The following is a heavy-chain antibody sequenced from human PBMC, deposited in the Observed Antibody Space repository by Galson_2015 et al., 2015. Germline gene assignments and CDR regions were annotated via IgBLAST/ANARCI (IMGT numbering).Heavy chain of an antibody. J-gene: IGHJ6*02. CDR1: GYSFTDNY. D-gene: IGHD2-21*01. V-gene: IGHV1-2*06. CDR3: ARAKRGVHCPYYNGLDA. CDR2: INPNSGDT. Sequence: SVKVSCKASGYSFTDNYVHWVRQAPGQGLEWMGRINPNSGDTNYSQKFQGRITVTGDASTSTAYVEMSSLRSDDTALYYCARAKRGVHCPYYNGLDAGGQGTPVTVSS.